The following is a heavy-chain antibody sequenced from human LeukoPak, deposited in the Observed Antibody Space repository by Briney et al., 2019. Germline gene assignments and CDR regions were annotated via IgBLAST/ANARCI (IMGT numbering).Heavy chain of an antibody. Sequence: ASVKVSCKASGYTFTSYGISWVRQAPGQGLEWMGWISAYNGNTNYAQKLQGRVAMTTDTSTSTAYMELRSLRSDDTAVYYCARDVPYGDYVGEDYWGQGTLVTVSS. CDR1: GYTFTSYG. V-gene: IGHV1-18*01. J-gene: IGHJ4*02. D-gene: IGHD4-17*01. CDR3: ARDVPYGDYVGEDY. CDR2: ISAYNGNT.